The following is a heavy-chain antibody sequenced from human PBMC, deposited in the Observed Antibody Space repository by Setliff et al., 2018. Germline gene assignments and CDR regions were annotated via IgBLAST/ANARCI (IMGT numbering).Heavy chain of an antibody. CDR2: VFPSGAT. D-gene: IGHD3-10*01. CDR1: GDSMSGAS. V-gene: IGHV4-59*12. J-gene: IGHJ5*02. Sequence: PSETLSLTCTVSGDSMSGASIWSWIRQPPGKGLEFMGYVFPSGATKYDPSLKSRLTISVDTSKNQFSLKLNSVTAADTAVYYCARDPVKQLVNWFDPWGQGTLVTVSS. CDR3: ARDPVKQLVNWFDP.